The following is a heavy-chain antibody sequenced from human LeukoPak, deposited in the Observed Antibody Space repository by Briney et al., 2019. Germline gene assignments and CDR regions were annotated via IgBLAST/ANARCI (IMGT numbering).Heavy chain of an antibody. CDR3: AKDNAYYYADY. J-gene: IGHJ4*02. V-gene: IGHV3-30*02. CDR1: GFTFRSYG. CDR2: IGYDGRNK. D-gene: IGHD3-10*01. Sequence: PGGSLRLSCAASGFTFRSYGIHWVRQAPGKGLEWVTFIGYDGRNKYYADSVKGRFTISRDNSKNTLYLQMNSLRAEDTAVYYCAKDNAYYYADYWGQGTLVTVSS.